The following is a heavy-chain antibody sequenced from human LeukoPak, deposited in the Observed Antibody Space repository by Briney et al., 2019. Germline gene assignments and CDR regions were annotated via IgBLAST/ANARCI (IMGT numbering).Heavy chain of an antibody. CDR3: ARDRLTHDY. CDR1: GFTFSSYT. J-gene: IGHJ4*02. Sequence: GGSLRLSCAASGFTFSSYTMNWVRQAPGKGLEWVSSISSSSTSIYYADSLKGRFTISRDNAKNSLYLQMNSLRAEDTAVYYCARDRLTHDYWGQGTLVNVSS. D-gene: IGHD4/OR15-4a*01. V-gene: IGHV3-21*01. CDR2: ISSSSTSI.